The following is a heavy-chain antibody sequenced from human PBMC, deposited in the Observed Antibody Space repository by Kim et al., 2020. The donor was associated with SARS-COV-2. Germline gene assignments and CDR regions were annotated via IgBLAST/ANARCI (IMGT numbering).Heavy chain of an antibody. Sequence: GGSLRLSCTASGFTFSSYNMNWVRQAPGKGLEWVSYITSSSSTIYYADSVKGRFTISRDNAKNSLYLQMNSLRDEDTAVYYCASSSYGSGTYYPNLFDPWGQGTLVTVSS. V-gene: IGHV3-48*02. CDR2: ITSSSSTI. J-gene: IGHJ5*02. CDR3: ASSSYGSGTYYPNLFDP. CDR1: GFTFSSYN. D-gene: IGHD3-10*01.